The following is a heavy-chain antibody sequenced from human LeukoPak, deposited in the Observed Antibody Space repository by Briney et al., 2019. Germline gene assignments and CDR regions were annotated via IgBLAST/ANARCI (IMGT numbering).Heavy chain of an antibody. Sequence: SETLSLTCTVSGGSISSGDYYWSWIRQPPGKGLEWIGYIYYSGSTYYNPSLKSRVTISVDTSKNQFSLKLSSVTAADTAVYYCARITKYYYDSSAGDYWGQGTLVTVSS. CDR3: ARITKYYYDSSAGDY. D-gene: IGHD3-22*01. CDR1: GGSISSGDYY. V-gene: IGHV4-30-4*01. CDR2: IYYSGST. J-gene: IGHJ4*02.